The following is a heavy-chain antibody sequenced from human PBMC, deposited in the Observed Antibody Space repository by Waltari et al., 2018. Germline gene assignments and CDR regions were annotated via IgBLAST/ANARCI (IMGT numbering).Heavy chain of an antibody. J-gene: IGHJ2*01. V-gene: IGHV3-23*01. CDR2: ISGSGGST. CDR3: AKDGSKVVTYWYFDL. Sequence: EVQLLESGGGLVQPGGSLRLSCAASGFTFSSYAMSWVRQAPGKGLEWVSAISGSGGSTYYADSGKGRFTISRDNTKNTRYLKMNSLRAEDTAVYYCAKDGSKVVTYWYFDLWGRGTLVTVSS. D-gene: IGHD2-21*02. CDR1: GFTFSSYA.